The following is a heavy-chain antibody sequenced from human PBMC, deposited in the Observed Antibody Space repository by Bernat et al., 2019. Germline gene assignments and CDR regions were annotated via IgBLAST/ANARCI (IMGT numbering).Heavy chain of an antibody. CDR3: ARYGLYSSSPFDY. Sequence: QVQLVESGGGLVKPGGSLRLSCAASGFTFSDYYMSWIRQAPGKGLEGVSYISSSSSYTNYADSVKGRFTIYRDNAKNSLYLQMNSLRAEDTAVYYCARYGLYSSSPFDYWGQGTLVTVSS. CDR1: GFTFSDYY. D-gene: IGHD6-6*01. J-gene: IGHJ4*02. CDR2: ISSSSSYT. V-gene: IGHV3-11*06.